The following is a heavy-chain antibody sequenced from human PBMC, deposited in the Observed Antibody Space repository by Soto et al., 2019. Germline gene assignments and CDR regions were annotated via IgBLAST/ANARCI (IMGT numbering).Heavy chain of an antibody. Sequence: GGSLRLSCAASGFTFSSYGMHWVHQAPGKGLEWVAVISYDGSNKYYADSVKGRFTISRDNSKNTLYLQMNSLRAEDTAVYYCAKGSKAYIQGWFDPWGQGTLVTVSS. D-gene: IGHD1-1*01. V-gene: IGHV3-30*18. CDR1: GFTFSSYG. CDR2: ISYDGSNK. J-gene: IGHJ5*02. CDR3: AKGSKAYIQGWFDP.